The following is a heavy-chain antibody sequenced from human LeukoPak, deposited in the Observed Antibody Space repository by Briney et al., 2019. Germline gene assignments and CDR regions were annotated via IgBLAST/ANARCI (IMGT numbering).Heavy chain of an antibody. Sequence: GGSLGLSCAASGFTFSSYWMSWVRQAPGKGLEWVANIKQDGSEKYYVDSVKGRFTISRDNAKNSLYLQMNSLRAEDTAVYYCARITYYDFWSGYFDYWGQGTLVTVSS. D-gene: IGHD3-3*01. V-gene: IGHV3-7*01. J-gene: IGHJ4*02. CDR3: ARITYYDFWSGYFDY. CDR1: GFTFSSYW. CDR2: IKQDGSEK.